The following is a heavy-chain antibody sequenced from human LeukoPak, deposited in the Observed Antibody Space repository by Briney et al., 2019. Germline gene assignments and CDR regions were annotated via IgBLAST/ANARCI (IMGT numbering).Heavy chain of an antibody. J-gene: IGHJ4*02. CDR1: GFTFSSYG. Sequence: PGGSLRLSCAASGFTFSSYGMHWVRQAPGKGLEWVAVISYDGSNKYYADYVKGRFTISRDNSKNTLYLQMNSLRAEDTAVYYCAKDSRVVLRFSGYLPPDYWGQGTLVTVSS. D-gene: IGHD3-3*01. CDR2: ISYDGSNK. CDR3: AKDSRVVLRFSGYLPPDY. V-gene: IGHV3-30*18.